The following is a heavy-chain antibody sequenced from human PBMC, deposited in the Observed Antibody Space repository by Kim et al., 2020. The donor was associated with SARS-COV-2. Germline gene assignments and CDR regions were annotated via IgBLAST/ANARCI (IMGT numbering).Heavy chain of an antibody. J-gene: IGHJ4*02. Sequence: SVKVSCKASGGTFSSYAISWVRQAPGQGLEWMGGIIPIFGTANYAQKFQGRVTITADESTSTAYMELSSLRSEDTAVYYCARLGDIVVGGSDYWGQGTLVTVSS. V-gene: IGHV1-69*13. CDR2: IIPIFGTA. CDR3: ARLGDIVVGGSDY. CDR1: GGTFSSYA. D-gene: IGHD2-2*01.